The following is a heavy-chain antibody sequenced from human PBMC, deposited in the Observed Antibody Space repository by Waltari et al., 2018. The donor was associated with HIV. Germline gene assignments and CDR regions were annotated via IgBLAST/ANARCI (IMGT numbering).Heavy chain of an antibody. J-gene: IGHJ4*02. Sequence: EVQLVESGGGLVKPGGSLRLSCAASGFTFSSYSMNWVRQAPGKGLEWVSSISSSSSYIYDADSVKGRFTIPRDNAKNSLYLQMNSLRAEDTAVYYCAGSSSWFDYWGQGTLVTVSS. CDR1: GFTFSSYS. D-gene: IGHD6-13*01. CDR3: AGSSSWFDY. V-gene: IGHV3-21*01. CDR2: ISSSSSYI.